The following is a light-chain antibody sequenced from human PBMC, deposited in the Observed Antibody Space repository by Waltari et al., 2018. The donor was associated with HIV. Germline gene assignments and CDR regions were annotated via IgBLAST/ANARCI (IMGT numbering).Light chain of an antibody. CDR3: QQYYSTPRT. Sequence: DIVMTQSPDSLAVSLGERATINCKSSQSLLYSSNNKNYLAWYQQKPGQPPNLLIYWASTREPGVPDRFSGSGSGTDFTLTISSLQAEDVAVYYCQQYYSTPRTFGQGTKVEIK. J-gene: IGKJ1*01. V-gene: IGKV4-1*01. CDR2: WAS. CDR1: QSLLYSSNNKNY.